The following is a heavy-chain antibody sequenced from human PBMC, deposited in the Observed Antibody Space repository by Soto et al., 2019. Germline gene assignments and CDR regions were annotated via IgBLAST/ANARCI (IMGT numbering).Heavy chain of an antibody. CDR2: IYYSGST. J-gene: IGHJ4*02. CDR1: GGSISSYY. V-gene: IGHV4-59*01. CDR3: ARSNDYGDYPTYYFDY. Sequence: PSETLSLTCTVSGGSISSYYWSWIRQPPGKGLEWIGYIYYSGSTNYNPSLKSRVTISVDTSKNQFSLKLSSVTAADTAVYYWARSNDYGDYPTYYFDYWGQGTLVTVSS. D-gene: IGHD4-17*01.